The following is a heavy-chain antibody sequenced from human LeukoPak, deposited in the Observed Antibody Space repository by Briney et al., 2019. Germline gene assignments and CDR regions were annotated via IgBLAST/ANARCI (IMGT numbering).Heavy chain of an antibody. Sequence: GRSLRLSCAASGFTFDEYAIHWVRHAPGKGLEWVSGISWDSGYIVYADSVKGRFTISRDNAKNSLYLQMNSLRAEDTALYYCAKGVGSYGVYYFDFWGQGTLVTVSS. J-gene: IGHJ4*02. CDR2: ISWDSGYI. CDR3: AKGVGSYGVYYFDF. V-gene: IGHV3-9*01. D-gene: IGHD3-10*01. CDR1: GFTFDEYA.